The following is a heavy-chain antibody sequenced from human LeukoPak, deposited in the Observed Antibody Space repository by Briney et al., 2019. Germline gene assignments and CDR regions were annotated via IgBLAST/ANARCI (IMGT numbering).Heavy chain of an antibody. V-gene: IGHV4-61*01. CDR3: ARGWGPYSSSSVPGF. CDR2: IYYSGST. J-gene: IGHJ4*02. Sequence: SETLSLTCTVSGGSISSGSYYWGWIRQPPGKGLEWIGYIYYSGSTNYNPSLKSRVTISVDTSKNQFSLKLSSVTAADTAVYYCARGWGPYSSSSVPGFWGQGTLVTVSS. CDR1: GGSISSGSYY. D-gene: IGHD6-6*01.